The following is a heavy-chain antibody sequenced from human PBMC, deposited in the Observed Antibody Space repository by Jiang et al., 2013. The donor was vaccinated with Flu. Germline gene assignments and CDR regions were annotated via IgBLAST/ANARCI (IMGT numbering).Heavy chain of an antibody. Sequence: GSGLVKPSGTLSLTCAVSGGSISSSNWWSWVRQSPGKGLEWIGEIYHSGSTNYNPSLKSRVTISVDKSKNQFSLKLSSMTAADTAVYYCARVGKIGPMVQDYWVFDYWGQGTLVTVSS. CDR3: ARVGKIGPMVQDYWVFDY. CDR2: IYHSGST. CDR1: GGSISSSNW. V-gene: IGHV4-4*02. J-gene: IGHJ4*02. D-gene: IGHD3-10*01.